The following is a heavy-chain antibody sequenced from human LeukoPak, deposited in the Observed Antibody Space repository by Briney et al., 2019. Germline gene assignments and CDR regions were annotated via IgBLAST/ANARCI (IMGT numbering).Heavy chain of an antibody. Sequence: GGSLRLSCAASGFTVSSNYMSWVRQAPGKGLEWVSVIYTGGSTYYADSVKGRFTISRDNAKNSLYLQMNSLRAEDTAVYYCARDRWFDPWGQGTLVTVSS. CDR1: GFTVSSNY. V-gene: IGHV3-66*01. CDR3: ARDRWFDP. CDR2: IYTGGST. J-gene: IGHJ5*02.